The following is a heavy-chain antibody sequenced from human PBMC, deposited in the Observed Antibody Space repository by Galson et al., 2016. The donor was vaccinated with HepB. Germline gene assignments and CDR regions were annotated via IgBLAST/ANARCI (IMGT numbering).Heavy chain of an antibody. CDR3: ARAHYGVLPLDY. J-gene: IGHJ4*02. V-gene: IGHV3-33*01. D-gene: IGHD4-17*01. Sequence: RLSCAASGFTFSNYGFHWARPTPAKGLEWVAFIYSDGSTIYYGNSVKGRFTISRDNYKHTVYLEMNSLRAEDTAVYYCARAHYGVLPLDYWGQGTLVTVSA. CDR1: GFTFSNYG. CDR2: IYSDGSTI.